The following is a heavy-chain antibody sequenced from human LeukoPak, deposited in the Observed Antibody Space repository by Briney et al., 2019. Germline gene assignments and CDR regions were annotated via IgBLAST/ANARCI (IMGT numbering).Heavy chain of an antibody. CDR3: AKDRIDLDY. CDR1: GFTFSNSA. V-gene: IGHV3-23*01. D-gene: IGHD1-14*01. J-gene: IGHJ4*02. CDR2: ISGSGGST. Sequence: PGGSLRLSCAASGFTFSNSAMSWVRQAPAKGLEWVSTISGSGGSTYYADSAKGRFTISRDNSKNTLYLQMNGLRADDTAVYSCAKDRIDLDYWGQGTLVSVSS.